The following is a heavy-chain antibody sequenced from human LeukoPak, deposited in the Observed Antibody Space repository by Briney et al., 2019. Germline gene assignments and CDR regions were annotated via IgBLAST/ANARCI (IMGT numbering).Heavy chain of an antibody. Sequence: PGGSLRLSXAASGFTFTTYWMHWVRQAPGKGLVWVSRINGDGSSSNYADSVKGRFTISRDNARNTLYLQMNSLRAEDTALYYCARASPTSHFDFWGQGTLVTVSS. D-gene: IGHD3-16*01. V-gene: IGHV3-74*01. J-gene: IGHJ4*02. CDR1: GFTFTTYW. CDR2: INGDGSSS. CDR3: ARASPTSHFDF.